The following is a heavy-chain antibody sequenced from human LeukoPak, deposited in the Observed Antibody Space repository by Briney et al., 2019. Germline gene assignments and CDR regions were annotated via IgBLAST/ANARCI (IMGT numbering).Heavy chain of an antibody. CDR3: ARTLWEPYYYYYYMDV. Sequence: KSGGSLRLSCAASGFTFSSYSMNWVRQAPGKGLEWVSSISSSSIYKYYADSVKGRFTISRDNAKKSLYLQMNSLRAEDTAVYYCARTLWEPYYYYYYMDVWGKGTTVTVSS. J-gene: IGHJ6*03. CDR2: ISSSSIYK. CDR1: GFTFSSYS. V-gene: IGHV3-21*01. D-gene: IGHD1-14*01.